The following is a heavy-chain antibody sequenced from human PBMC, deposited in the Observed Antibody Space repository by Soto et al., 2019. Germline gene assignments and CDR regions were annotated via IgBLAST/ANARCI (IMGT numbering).Heavy chain of an antibody. CDR3: ARESLGLGYCSSTSCYDAFDI. V-gene: IGHV3-33*01. CDR1: GFTFSSYG. D-gene: IGHD2-2*03. Sequence: QVQLVESGGGVVQPGRSLRLSCAASGFTFSSYGMHWVRQAPGKGLEWVAVIWYDGSNKYYADSVKGRFTISRDNSKNTLYLQMNSLRAEDTAVYYCARESLGLGYCSSTSCYDAFDIWGQGTMVTVSS. CDR2: IWYDGSNK. J-gene: IGHJ3*02.